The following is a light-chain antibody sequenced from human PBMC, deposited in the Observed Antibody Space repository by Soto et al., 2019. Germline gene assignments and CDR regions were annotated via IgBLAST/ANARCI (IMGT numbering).Light chain of an antibody. Sequence: DIQMTQSPSTLSGSVGDRVTITCRASQSISNWLAWYQQKPGKAPKLLIYKASSLESGVPSRFSGSGSGTEFTLTISSLQPDDFGTYYCQEYNSYWTFGQGTKVDIK. CDR2: KAS. J-gene: IGKJ1*01. CDR1: QSISNW. V-gene: IGKV1-5*03. CDR3: QEYNSYWT.